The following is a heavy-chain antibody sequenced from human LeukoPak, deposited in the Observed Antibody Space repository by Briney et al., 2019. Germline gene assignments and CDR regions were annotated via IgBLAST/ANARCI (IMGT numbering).Heavy chain of an antibody. V-gene: IGHV3-48*03. J-gene: IGHJ4*02. Sequence: GGSLRLSCASSGFTFSSYEMNWVRQAPGKGLEWVSYISSSGSTIYYADPVRGRFTISRDNAKNSLYLQMDSLRAEDTAVYYCASGAQSDFWGQGTLVTVSS. CDR3: ASGAQSDF. CDR1: GFTFSSYE. D-gene: IGHD1-26*01. CDR2: ISSSGSTI.